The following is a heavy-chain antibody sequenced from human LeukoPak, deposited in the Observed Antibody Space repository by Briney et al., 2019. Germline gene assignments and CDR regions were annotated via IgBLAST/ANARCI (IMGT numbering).Heavy chain of an antibody. Sequence: SETPSLTCTVSGGSISSSNYYWGWIRQPPGEGLEWIGYLYYSGSTYYNPSLKSRVTMSVDTSKNQFSLKLSSVTAADTAVYYCARYYSGSYGFDYWGQGTLVTVSS. J-gene: IGHJ4*02. CDR3: ARYYSGSYGFDY. V-gene: IGHV4-39*01. CDR2: LYYSGST. CDR1: GGSISSSNYY. D-gene: IGHD1-26*01.